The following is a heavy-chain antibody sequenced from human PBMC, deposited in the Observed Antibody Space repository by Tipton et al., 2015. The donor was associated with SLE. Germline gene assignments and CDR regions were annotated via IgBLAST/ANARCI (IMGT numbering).Heavy chain of an antibody. CDR3: AREVGMGVGD. D-gene: IGHD3-3*01. CDR1: GYTFTSYY. V-gene: IGHV1-46*01. J-gene: IGHJ4*02. Sequence: QLVQSGAEVKKPGASVRVSCKASGYTFTSYYMHWVRQAPGQGLEWMGMINPSGGSTTYAQKFQGRVTMTRDTSTSTVYMDLSSLRSEDTAVYYCAREVGMGVGDWGQGTLVTVSS. CDR2: INPSGGST.